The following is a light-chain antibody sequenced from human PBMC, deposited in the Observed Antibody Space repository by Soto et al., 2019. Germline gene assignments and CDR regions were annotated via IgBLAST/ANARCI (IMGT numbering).Light chain of an antibody. V-gene: IGLV2-23*01. J-gene: IGLJ3*02. CDR1: SSDVGAYNL. CDR2: QDN. Sequence: QSALTQPASGSASPGQSITISCTGSSSDVGAYNLVSWYQQHPTKAPKLIIYQDNKRPSGISNRFSGSKSGNTASLTIAGLQAEDEADYYCCSYAGGNKRVFSGGTQLTVL. CDR3: CSYAGGNKRV.